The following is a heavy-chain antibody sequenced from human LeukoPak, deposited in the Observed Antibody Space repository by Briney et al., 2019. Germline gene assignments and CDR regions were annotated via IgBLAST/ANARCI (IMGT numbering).Heavy chain of an antibody. CDR3: ARRLRPGDYFDY. V-gene: IGHV4-39*01. J-gene: IGHJ4*02. Sequence: PSETLSLTCTVSGGSINSCTYYLGWIRPPPGKGLEWVGSFYNSGSTYRNPSLSSRVTIFADMSKNQFSLKLTSVTAADTAVYYCARRLRPGDYFDYWGQGILVTVSS. CDR2: FYNSGST. CDR1: GGSINSCTYY. D-gene: IGHD3-16*01.